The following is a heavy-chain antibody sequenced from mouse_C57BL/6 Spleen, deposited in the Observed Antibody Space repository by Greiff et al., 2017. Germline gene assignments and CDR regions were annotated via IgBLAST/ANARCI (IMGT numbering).Heavy chain of an antibody. CDR2: IDPSDSYT. D-gene: IGHD2-4*01. CDR1: GYTFTSYW. V-gene: IGHV1-69*01. J-gene: IGHJ1*03. CDR3: ARRKVYDYDLFDV. Sequence: QVQLQQPGAELVMPGASVKLSCKASGYTFTSYWMHWVKQRPGQGLEWIGEIDPSDSYTNYNQKFKGKSTVTVDKSSSTAYMQLSSLTSEDSAVYYCARRKVYDYDLFDVWGTGTTVTVSS.